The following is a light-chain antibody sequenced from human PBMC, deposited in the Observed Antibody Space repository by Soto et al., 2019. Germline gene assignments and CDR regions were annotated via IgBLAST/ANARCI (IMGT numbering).Light chain of an antibody. J-gene: IGLJ2*01. V-gene: IGLV2-8*01. Sequence: QSVLTQPPSASGSPGQSVTISCTGTSSDVGGYNYVSWYQQHPGKAPNLMIYEVSKRPSGVPDRFSGSKSGNTASLTVSGLQAEDEADYYCSSYAGSNNVVFGGGTQLTVL. CDR1: SSDVGGYNY. CDR2: EVS. CDR3: SSYAGSNNVV.